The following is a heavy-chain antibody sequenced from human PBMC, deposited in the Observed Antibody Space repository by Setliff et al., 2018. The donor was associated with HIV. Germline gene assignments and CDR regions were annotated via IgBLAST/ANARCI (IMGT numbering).Heavy chain of an antibody. Sequence: WASVKVSCKASGYTFTNYAINWVRQAPGQGLEWMGWINTNTGNPTYAQGFTGRFVFSLDTSVSAAYLQISSLKAEDTAVYYCARARREEGSDYWGQGTLVTVSS. D-gene: IGHD3-10*01. CDR2: INTNTGNP. CDR3: ARARREEGSDY. CDR1: GYTFTNYA. J-gene: IGHJ4*02. V-gene: IGHV7-4-1*02.